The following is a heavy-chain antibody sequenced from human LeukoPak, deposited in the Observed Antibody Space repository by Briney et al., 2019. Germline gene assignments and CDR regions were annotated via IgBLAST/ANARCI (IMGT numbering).Heavy chain of an antibody. D-gene: IGHD6-13*01. Sequence: PSETLSLTCAVSGYSISIGYYWGWIRQPPGKGLGWIGSIYHSGSTYYNPSLKSRVTISVDTSKNQFSLKLSSVTAADTAVYYCASSSSIAAAGARDYWGQGTLVTVSS. CDR2: IYHSGST. V-gene: IGHV4-38-2*01. J-gene: IGHJ4*02. CDR3: ASSSSIAAAGARDY. CDR1: GYSISIGYY.